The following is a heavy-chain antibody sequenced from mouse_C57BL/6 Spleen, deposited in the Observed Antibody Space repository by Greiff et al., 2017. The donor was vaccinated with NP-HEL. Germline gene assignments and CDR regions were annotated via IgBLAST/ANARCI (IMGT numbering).Heavy chain of an antibody. Sequence: VKLQQPGAELVKPGASVKLSCKASGYTFTSYWMQWVKQRPGQGLEWIGEIDPSDSYTNYNLKFKGKATLTVDTSSSTAYMQLSSLTSEDSAVYYCARKGITTVGYAMDYWGQGTSVTVSS. J-gene: IGHJ4*01. CDR3: ARKGITTVGYAMDY. V-gene: IGHV1-50*01. D-gene: IGHD1-1*01. CDR1: GYTFTSYW. CDR2: IDPSDSYT.